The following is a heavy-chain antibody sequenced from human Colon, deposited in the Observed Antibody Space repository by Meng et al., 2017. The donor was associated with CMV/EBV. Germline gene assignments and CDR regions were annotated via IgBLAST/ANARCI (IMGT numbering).Heavy chain of an antibody. D-gene: IGHD5-24*01. CDR2: ISADAFFK. CDR3: ARAPTRRYYFDY. CDR1: GFSITDYA. J-gene: IGHJ4*02. Sequence: AASGFSITDYAIDWVRQSPGKGLEWVSVISADAFFKFYAESVKGRFTIGRDISKNTVYLQADRLRAEDTALYFCARAPTRRYYFDYWGQGSLVTVSS. V-gene: IGHV3-23*01.